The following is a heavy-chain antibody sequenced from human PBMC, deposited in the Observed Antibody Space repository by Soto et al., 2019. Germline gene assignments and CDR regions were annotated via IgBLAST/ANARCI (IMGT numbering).Heavy chain of an antibody. CDR3: ASRYSQRPFDS. CDR2: IYSSGST. Sequence: QVQLQESGPGLVKPSQTLSLTCTVSGGSISRGAYYWSWIRQHSGKGLEWIGSIYSSGSTYYNPSLKSRVSISIDTSKNQFSLKLSSVTAADTAVYYCASRYSQRPFDSWGQGTLVTVSS. D-gene: IGHD5-18*01. CDR1: GGSISRGAYY. J-gene: IGHJ4*02. V-gene: IGHV4-31*03.